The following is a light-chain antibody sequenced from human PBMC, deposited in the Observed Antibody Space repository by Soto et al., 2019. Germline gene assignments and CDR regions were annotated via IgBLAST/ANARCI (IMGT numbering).Light chain of an antibody. Sequence: SVLTQPASVSGSPGQSITISCTGTSSYVGGYNYVSWYQQHPGKAPKLMIYDVSNRPSGVSNRFSGSKSGNTASLTISGLQAEDEADYYCSSYTSSSTRVLGTGTKVTVL. V-gene: IGLV2-14*01. CDR1: SSYVGGYNY. J-gene: IGLJ1*01. CDR3: SSYTSSSTRV. CDR2: DVS.